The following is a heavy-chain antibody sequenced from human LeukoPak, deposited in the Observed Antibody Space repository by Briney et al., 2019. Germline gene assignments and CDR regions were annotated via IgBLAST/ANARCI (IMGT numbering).Heavy chain of an antibody. CDR1: RFTFSNFA. D-gene: IGHD4-23*01. V-gene: IGHV3-23*01. CDR3: ARERDYGGNGHAFDI. Sequence: GGFPRLSCAASRFTFSNFALIWVRQAPGKGLEWVSIINDGGGNTYYADSVKGRFTISRDNSKNTLYLQMNSLRAEDTAVYYCARERDYGGNGHAFDIWGQGTMVTVSS. J-gene: IGHJ3*02. CDR2: INDGGGNT.